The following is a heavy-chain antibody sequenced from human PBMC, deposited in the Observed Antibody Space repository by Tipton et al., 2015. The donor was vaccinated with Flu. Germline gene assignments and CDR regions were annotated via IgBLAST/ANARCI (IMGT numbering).Heavy chain of an antibody. Sequence: TLSLTCTASGGSISSSSYYWGWIRQPPGKGLEWIGTIYYSGSTYYNPSLKSRVTMSVDTSKNQFSLKLSSVTAADTAVYYCACRGSCYHWGQGTLVTVSS. V-gene: IGHV4-39*07. J-gene: IGHJ4*02. CDR3: ACRGSCYH. D-gene: IGHD1-26*01. CDR1: GGSISSSSYY. CDR2: IYYSGST.